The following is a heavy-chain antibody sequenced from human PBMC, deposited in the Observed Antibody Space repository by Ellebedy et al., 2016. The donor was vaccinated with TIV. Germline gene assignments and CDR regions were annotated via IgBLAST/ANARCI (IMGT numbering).Heavy chain of an antibody. V-gene: IGHV3-7*01. CDR2: IKQDGSQK. D-gene: IGHD3-10*01. J-gene: IGHJ4*02. Sequence: GGSLRLSCAASGFTFSDYGMHWVRQPPGKGLEWVANIKQDGSQKYYVGSVKGRFTVSSDNANNSRYLQMNSLRAEDTAVYYCARGSGDYWGPGTLVTVSS. CDR3: ARGSGDY. CDR1: GFTFSDYG.